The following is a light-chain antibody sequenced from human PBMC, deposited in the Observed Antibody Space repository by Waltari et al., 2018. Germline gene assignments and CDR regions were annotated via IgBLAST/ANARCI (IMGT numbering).Light chain of an antibody. CDR3: LQDSHYPWT. Sequence: AVQLTQSPSSLSASVGDRVTITCRSSQDISYGLSWYQHKPGSAPKLLIYLPYSLQSGVPPRFSGRGSGTEFTLTISSLQPEDYATYYCLQDSHYPWTFGPGTKVEI. J-gene: IGKJ1*01. V-gene: IGKV1-6*02. CDR2: LPY. CDR1: QDISYG.